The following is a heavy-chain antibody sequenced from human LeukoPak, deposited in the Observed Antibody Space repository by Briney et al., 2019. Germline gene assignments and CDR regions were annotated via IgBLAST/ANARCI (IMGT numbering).Heavy chain of an antibody. CDR2: MNPNSGNT. Sequence: ASVKVSCKASGYTFTSYDINWVRQATEQGLEWMGWMNPNSGNTGYAQKFQGRVTITRNTSISTAYMELSSLRSEDTAVYYCARVGSGFGELLWGYYYYYMDVWGKGTTVTISS. CDR1: GYTFTSYD. CDR3: ARVGSGFGELLWGYYYYYMDV. V-gene: IGHV1-8*03. J-gene: IGHJ6*03. D-gene: IGHD3-10*01.